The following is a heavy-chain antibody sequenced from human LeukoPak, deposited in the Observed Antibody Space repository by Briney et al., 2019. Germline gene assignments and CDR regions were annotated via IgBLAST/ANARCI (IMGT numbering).Heavy chain of an antibody. J-gene: IGHJ4*02. CDR2: IKEEVSEK. V-gene: IGHV3-7*01. Sequence: GGSLRLSCAASGFTFSNYWMSWDRQVPGRGVEWVANIKEEVSEKYYADSVKGRFTISRDNAKNSLYLQMNSLRVEDTALYYCARMKNWGLWDYWGQGTLVTVSS. D-gene: IGHD7-27*01. CDR3: ARMKNWGLWDY. CDR1: GFTFSNYW.